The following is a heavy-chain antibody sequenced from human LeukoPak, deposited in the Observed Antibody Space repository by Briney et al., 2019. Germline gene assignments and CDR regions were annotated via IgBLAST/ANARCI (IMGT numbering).Heavy chain of an antibody. CDR2: INTDGTFT. CDR3: AREAKVGGALQY. D-gene: IGHD1-26*01. V-gene: IGHV3-74*01. Sequence: PGGSLRLSCETSGFTFSAYWMHWVRQAPGKGLEWVSRINTDGTFTRYPDSVQGRFTISRDTAKNTLLLQMNSLRAEDTAVYYSAREAKVGGALQYWGQGTLVTVSS. J-gene: IGHJ4*02. CDR1: GFTFSAYW.